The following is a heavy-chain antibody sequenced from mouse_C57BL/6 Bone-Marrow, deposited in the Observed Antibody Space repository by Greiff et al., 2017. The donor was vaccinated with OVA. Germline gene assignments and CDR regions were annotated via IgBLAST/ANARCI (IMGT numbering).Heavy chain of an antibody. CDR1: GYTFTSYW. CDR2: IHPNSGST. CDR3: ARAPRVKRRLYAMDY. D-gene: IGHD2-2*01. Sequence: QVQLQQPGAELVKPGASVKLSCKASGYTFTSYWMHWVKQRPGQGLEWIGMIHPNSGSTNYNEKFKSKATLTVDKSSSTAYMQLSSLTSEDSAVYDCARAPRVKRRLYAMDYWGQGTSVTVSS. V-gene: IGHV1-64*01. J-gene: IGHJ4*01.